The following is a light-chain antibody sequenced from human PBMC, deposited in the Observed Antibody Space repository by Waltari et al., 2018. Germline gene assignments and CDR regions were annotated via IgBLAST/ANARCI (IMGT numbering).Light chain of an antibody. CDR1: NIGSKN. V-gene: IGLV3-21*02. Sequence: SYVLTQPPSVSVAPGQTATITCGGNNIGSKNVHWYQQTPGQAPVLVVYDDRDRPSGIPGRFSGSNSGNTATLTISRVEAGDEADYYCQVWDISSNQGVFGGGTKVTVL. CDR2: DDR. J-gene: IGLJ2*01. CDR3: QVWDISSNQGV.